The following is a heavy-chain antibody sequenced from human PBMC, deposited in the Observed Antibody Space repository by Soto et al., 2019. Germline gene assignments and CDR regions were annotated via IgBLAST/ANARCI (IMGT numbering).Heavy chain of an antibody. Sequence: LGESLKISCKGSGYSFTSYWNGWVRQMPGKGLECMGFIYPVDSDTTYSPSFQGHVTISADKYSSTAYLQWSILKASDTAMYYCARVDSSGCSEYFGQGTLVTVSS. V-gene: IGHV5-51*01. CDR3: ARVDSSGCSEY. J-gene: IGHJ4*02. CDR1: GYSFTSYW. D-gene: IGHD6-25*01. CDR2: IYPVDSDT.